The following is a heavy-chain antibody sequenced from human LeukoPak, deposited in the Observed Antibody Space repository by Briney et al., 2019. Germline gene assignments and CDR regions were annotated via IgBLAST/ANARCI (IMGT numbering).Heavy chain of an antibody. V-gene: IGHV3-21*01. CDR2: ISSSSRNI. CDR1: GFTFSSYG. D-gene: IGHD3-10*01. Sequence: GGSLRLSCAASGFTFSSYGMNWVGQAPGKGLEWVSSISSSSRNIFYADSVTGRFTISRDNAKNSLYLQMNSLRAEDTAVYYCARDASRGLVSDYWGQGTLVTVSS. CDR3: ARDASRGLVSDY. J-gene: IGHJ4*02.